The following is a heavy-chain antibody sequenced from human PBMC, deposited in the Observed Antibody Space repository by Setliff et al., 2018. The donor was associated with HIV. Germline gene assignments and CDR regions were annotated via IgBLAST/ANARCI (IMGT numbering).Heavy chain of an antibody. V-gene: IGHV4-61*09. Sequence: SETLSLTCTVSGGSISSGIYYWIWIRQPAGKGLEWIGHVYTTGGTNYNPSLESRLTISVDTSRNQFSLRLSSVTAADTAVYYCARAPTGVTNAFDIWGQGTMVTV. CDR3: ARAPTGVTNAFDI. J-gene: IGHJ3*02. CDR2: VYTTGGT. D-gene: IGHD2-8*02. CDR1: GGSISSGIYY.